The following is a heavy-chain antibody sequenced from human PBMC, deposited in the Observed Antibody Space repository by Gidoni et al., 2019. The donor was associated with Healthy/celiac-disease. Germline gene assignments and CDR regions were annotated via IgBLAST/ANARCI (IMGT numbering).Heavy chain of an antibody. V-gene: IGHV4-59*12. CDR3: ARDGAAMAHYYYGMDV. CDR2: IYYSGST. J-gene: IGHJ6*02. Sequence: QVQLQESGPGLVKPSATLSLTCTVSGGSISSYYWSWIRQPPGKGLEWIGYIYYSGSTNYNPSLKSRVTISVDTSKNQFSLKLSSVTAADTAVYYCARDGAAMAHYYYGMDVWGQGTTVTVSS. CDR1: GGSISSYY. D-gene: IGHD5-18*01.